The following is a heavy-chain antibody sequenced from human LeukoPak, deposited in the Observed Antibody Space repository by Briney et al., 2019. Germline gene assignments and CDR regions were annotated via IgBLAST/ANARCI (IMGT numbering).Heavy chain of an antibody. Sequence: GGSLRLSCAASGFTVSSNYMSWVRQAPGKGLEWVSAISGSGGSTYYADSVKGRFTISRDNSKNTLYLQMNSLRAEDTAVYYCAKSSGWYRDYFDYWGQGTLVTVSS. J-gene: IGHJ4*02. CDR2: ISGSGGST. CDR1: GFTVSSNY. D-gene: IGHD6-19*01. CDR3: AKSSGWYRDYFDY. V-gene: IGHV3-23*01.